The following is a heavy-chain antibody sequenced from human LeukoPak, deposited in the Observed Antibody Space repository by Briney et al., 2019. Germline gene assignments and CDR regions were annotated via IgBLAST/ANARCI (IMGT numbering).Heavy chain of an antibody. CDR2: ISGSGGAT. D-gene: IGHD6-19*01. V-gene: IGHV3-23*01. Sequence: GGSLRLSCAASGFTFNTYGMSWVRQAPGKGLEWVSGISGSGGATYYADSVKGRFTISRDDPHNTLYLQMNSLRAEDTAVYFCARVSHGWPYYYYYMDVWGKGTTVTVSS. CDR1: GFTFNTYG. CDR3: ARVSHGWPYYYYYMDV. J-gene: IGHJ6*03.